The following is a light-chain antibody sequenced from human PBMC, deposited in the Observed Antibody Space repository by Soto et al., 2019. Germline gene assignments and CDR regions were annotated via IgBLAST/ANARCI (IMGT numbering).Light chain of an antibody. Sequence: IQLTQSPSSLSASVGDRVTITCRASQDISSYLAWYQQKPGKAPKLLIHAISRLQSGVPSRFSGSGSGTDFTLAINSLQPEDFATYYCQQLNNYPLTFGGGTKVESK. CDR1: QDISSY. V-gene: IGKV1-9*01. CDR2: AIS. CDR3: QQLNNYPLT. J-gene: IGKJ4*01.